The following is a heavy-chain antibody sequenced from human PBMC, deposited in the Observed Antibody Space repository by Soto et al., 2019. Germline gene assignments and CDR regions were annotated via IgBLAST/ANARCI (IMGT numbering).Heavy chain of an antibody. CDR2: ISGYSGNA. D-gene: IGHD4-17*01. CDR3: AKRTSGTTWGESDY. CDR1: GYIFSDYG. J-gene: IGHJ4*02. V-gene: IGHV1-18*04. Sequence: QVLVMQPGAEVKKPGDSVKVSCKTSGYIFSDYGINWVRQAPGQGLEWMGWISGYSGNANLAQKFQGRVTMTTDKSTRTAYMELRRLRSDDTAVYYCAKRTSGTTWGESDYWGQGTLVTVSS.